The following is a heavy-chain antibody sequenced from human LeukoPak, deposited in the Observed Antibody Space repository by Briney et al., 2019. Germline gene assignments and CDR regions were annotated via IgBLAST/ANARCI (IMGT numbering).Heavy chain of an antibody. CDR1: GFTLGSYD. D-gene: IGHD5-24*01. CDR2: IGTIDDT. Sequence: PGGSLRLSCAASGFTLGSYDMHWVRQAKGEGLEWVSAIGTIDDTHYADSVKSRFTISREDAKNSLYLQMNSLRAEDSAVYYCVRERRGRTHWLQPLDYWGQGTLVTVSS. V-gene: IGHV3-13*04. J-gene: IGHJ4*02. CDR3: VRERRGRTHWLQPLDY.